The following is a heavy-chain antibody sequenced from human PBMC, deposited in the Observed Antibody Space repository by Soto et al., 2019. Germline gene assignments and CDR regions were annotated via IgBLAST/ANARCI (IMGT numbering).Heavy chain of an antibody. Sequence: SGESLKISCKGSGYSFTSYWIGWVRQMPGKGLEWMGIIYPGDSDTRYSPSFQGQVTISADKSISTAYLQWSSLKASDTAMYYCARTDRVSCSGGSCYYYYYGMDVWGQGTTVTVSS. CDR1: GYSFTSYW. J-gene: IGHJ6*02. V-gene: IGHV5-51*01. CDR2: IYPGDSDT. CDR3: ARTDRVSCSGGSCYYYYYGMDV. D-gene: IGHD2-15*01.